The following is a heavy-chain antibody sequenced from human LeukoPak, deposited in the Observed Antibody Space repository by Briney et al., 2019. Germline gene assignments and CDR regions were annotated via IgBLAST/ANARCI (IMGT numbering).Heavy chain of an antibody. Sequence: SETLSLTCTVSGGSISSSNYYWGWIRQPPGKGLEWIGSIYYSDSTYYNPSLKSRVTISVDTSKNQFSLKLSSVTAADTAVYHCARHGGSSWYGNWFDPWGQGTLVTVSS. CDR3: ARHGGSSWYGNWFDP. CDR2: IYYSDST. CDR1: GGSISSSNYY. V-gene: IGHV4-39*01. J-gene: IGHJ5*02. D-gene: IGHD6-13*01.